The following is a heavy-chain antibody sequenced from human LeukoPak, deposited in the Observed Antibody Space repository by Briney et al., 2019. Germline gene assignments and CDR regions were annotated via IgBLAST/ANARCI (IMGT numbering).Heavy chain of an antibody. J-gene: IGHJ6*03. D-gene: IGHD7-27*01. Sequence: ASVKVSXKASGYTFTSYYMHWVRQAPGQGLEWIGIINPSGGSTSYAQKFQGRVTMTRDTSTSTVYMELSSLRSEDTAVYYCARDGPGVSFYYYYYYMDVWGKGTTVTVSS. V-gene: IGHV1-46*01. CDR3: ARDGPGVSFYYYYYYMDV. CDR2: INPSGGST. CDR1: GYTFTSYY.